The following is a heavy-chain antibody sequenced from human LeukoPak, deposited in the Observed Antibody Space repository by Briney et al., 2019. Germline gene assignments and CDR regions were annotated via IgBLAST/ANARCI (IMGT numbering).Heavy chain of an antibody. Sequence: SETLSLTCTVSGGSISSYYWSWIRQPAGKGLEWIGRIYTSGGTNYNPSLKSRVTMSVDTSKNQFSLKLSSVTAADTAVYYCARDKKQWPPIPDYGMDVWGQGTTVTVSS. J-gene: IGHJ6*02. CDR2: IYTSGGT. D-gene: IGHD6-19*01. CDR1: GGSISSYY. CDR3: ARDKKQWPPIPDYGMDV. V-gene: IGHV4-4*07.